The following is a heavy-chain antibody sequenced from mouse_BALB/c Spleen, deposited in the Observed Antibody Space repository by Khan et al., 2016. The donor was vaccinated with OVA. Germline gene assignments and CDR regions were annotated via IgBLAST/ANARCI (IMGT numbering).Heavy chain of an antibody. CDR1: GFTLSDYY. CDR2: ISDGASYT. CDR3: ARGYYGNPFAY. J-gene: IGHJ3*01. Sequence: EVELVESGGGLVKPGGSLKLSCAASGFTLSDYYMYWVRQSPEKRLEWVATISDGASYTYYPDSVKGRFTISRDDAKNNLYLQMSSLKSEDTAMYYCARGYYGNPFAYWGQGTLVTVSA. D-gene: IGHD2-1*01. V-gene: IGHV5-4*02.